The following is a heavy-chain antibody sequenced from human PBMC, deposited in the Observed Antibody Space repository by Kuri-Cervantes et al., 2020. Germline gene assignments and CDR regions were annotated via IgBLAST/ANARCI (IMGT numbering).Heavy chain of an antibody. D-gene: IGHD4-17*01. CDR1: GFTFSSYW. J-gene: IGHJ3*02. V-gene: IGHV3-7*01. CDR2: IKQDGSEK. CDR3: GRDPTVTTWWDAFDI. Sequence: LSLTCAASGFTFSSYWMSWVRQAPGKGLEWVANIKQDGSEKYYVDSVKGRFTISRDNSKNTLYLQMNSLRAEDTAVCYCGRDPTVTTWWDAFDIWGQGTMVTVSS.